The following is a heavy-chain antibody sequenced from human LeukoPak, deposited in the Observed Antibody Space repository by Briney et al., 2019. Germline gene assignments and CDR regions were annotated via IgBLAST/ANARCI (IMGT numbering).Heavy chain of an antibody. V-gene: IGHV5-51*01. J-gene: IGHJ4*02. Sequence: AESLKISCKGSGYSFTSYWIGWVRQTPGKGLEWMGIIYPGDSETRYSPSFQGQVTISADQSISTAYLQWSSLKASDTAMYYCARRELFSYGFGYWGQATPATVSS. CDR1: GYSFTSYW. CDR3: ARRELFSYGFGY. CDR2: IYPGDSET. D-gene: IGHD5-18*01.